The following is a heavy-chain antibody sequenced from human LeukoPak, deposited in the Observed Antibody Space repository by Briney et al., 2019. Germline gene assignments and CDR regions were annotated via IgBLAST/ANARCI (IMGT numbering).Heavy chain of an antibody. D-gene: IGHD6-13*01. V-gene: IGHV3-74*01. CDR1: GFTFSSYW. CDR3: ARDRGSSCLDV. CDR2: INSVGSST. Sequence: GGSLRLSCAASGFTFSSYWMHWVRHAPGKGLVWVSRINSVGSSTSYADSVKGRFTISRDNAKNTLYLRMNSLRAEDTAVYYCARDRGSSCLDVWGKGTTVTVSS. J-gene: IGHJ6*04.